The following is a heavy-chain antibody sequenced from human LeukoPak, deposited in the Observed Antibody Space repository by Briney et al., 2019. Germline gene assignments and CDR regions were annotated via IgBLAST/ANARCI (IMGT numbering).Heavy chain of an antibody. CDR2: IFPGDSDT. Sequence: GESLKISCKGSEYSFATYWIGWVRQMPGQGLEWMGIIFPGDSDTRYSPSLQGQVTISADKSISTAYLQWSSLRASDTAIYYCASEYCSGGNCYFDYWGQGTLVTVSS. CDR3: ASEYCSGGNCYFDY. D-gene: IGHD2-15*01. CDR1: EYSFATYW. J-gene: IGHJ4*02. V-gene: IGHV5-51*01.